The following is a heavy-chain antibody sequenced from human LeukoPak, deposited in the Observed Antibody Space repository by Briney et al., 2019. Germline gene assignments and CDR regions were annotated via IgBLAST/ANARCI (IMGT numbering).Heavy chain of an antibody. CDR3: ARASGSRGNNYGPFDY. V-gene: IGHV4-4*07. CDR2: IYTSGST. J-gene: IGHJ4*02. CDR1: GGSISSYY. Sequence: SETLSLTCTVSGGSISSYYWSWIRQPAGKGLEWIGRIYTSGSTNYSPSLKSRVTMSVDTSKNQFSLKLSSVTAADTAVYYCARASGSRGNNYGPFDYWGQGTLVTVSS. D-gene: IGHD5-18*01.